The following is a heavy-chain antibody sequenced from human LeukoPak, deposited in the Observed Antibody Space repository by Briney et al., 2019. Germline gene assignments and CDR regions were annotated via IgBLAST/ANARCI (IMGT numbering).Heavy chain of an antibody. V-gene: IGHV3-21*01. CDR2: ISSSSSYI. J-gene: IGHJ6*03. CDR3: ARPYYDFWSGYYAGGSHYYYYMDV. D-gene: IGHD3-3*01. CDR1: GFTFSSYS. Sequence: GGSLRLSCAASGFTFSSYSMNWVRQAPGKGLEWVSSISSSSSYIYYADSVKGRFTISRDNAKNSPYLQMNSLRAEDTAVYYCARPYYDFWSGYYAGGSHYYYYMDVWGKGTTVTVSS.